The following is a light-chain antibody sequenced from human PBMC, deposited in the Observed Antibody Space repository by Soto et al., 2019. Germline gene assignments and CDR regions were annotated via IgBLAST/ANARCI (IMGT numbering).Light chain of an antibody. Sequence: EIVLTQSPGTLSLSPGGRATLSCRASQSVSVNSLAWYQQKGGQAPRLLIYAASTRATGGPDRFSGTGSGTDFALTISRLETDDSAVYYCQQYGGSPFTFGPGTKVDIK. CDR2: AAS. J-gene: IGKJ3*01. CDR1: QSVSVNS. CDR3: QQYGGSPFT. V-gene: IGKV3-20*01.